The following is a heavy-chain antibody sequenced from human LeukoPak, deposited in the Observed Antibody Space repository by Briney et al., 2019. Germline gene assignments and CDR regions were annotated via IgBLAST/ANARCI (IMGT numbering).Heavy chain of an antibody. CDR1: GFTFSNYW. D-gene: IGHD3-9*01. Sequence: GSLRLSCAASGFTFSNYWMNWVRQPPGKGLEWIGEINHSGSTNYNPSLKSRVTISVDTSKNQFSLKLSSVTAADTAVYYCARARGPPRYDILTGYYRGVVYFDYWGQGTLVTVSS. J-gene: IGHJ4*02. V-gene: IGHV4-34*01. CDR2: INHSGST. CDR3: ARARGPPRYDILTGYYRGVVYFDY.